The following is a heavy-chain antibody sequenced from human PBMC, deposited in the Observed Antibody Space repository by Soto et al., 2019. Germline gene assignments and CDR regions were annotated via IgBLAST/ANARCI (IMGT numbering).Heavy chain of an antibody. D-gene: IGHD6-19*01. CDR3: AKVVGWISPGFSPYFDS. CDR2: MNPNSGNT. J-gene: IGHJ4*02. CDR1: GYTFTSYD. Sequence: ASVKVSCKASGYTFTSYDINWVRQATGQGLEWMGWMNPNSGNTGYAQKFQGRVTMTRNTSISTAYMELSSLRSEDTAVFYCAKVVGWISPGFSPYFDSWGRGTLVTVSS. V-gene: IGHV1-8*01.